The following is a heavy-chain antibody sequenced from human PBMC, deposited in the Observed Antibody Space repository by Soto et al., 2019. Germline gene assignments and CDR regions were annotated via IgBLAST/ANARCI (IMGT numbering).Heavy chain of an antibody. CDR2: MNPNSGNT. V-gene: IGHV1-8*01. J-gene: IGHJ6*02. CDR1: GYTFTSYD. CDR3: ARIRYSGYGYYGMDV. Sequence: ASVKVSCKASGYTFTSYDINWVRQATGQGLEWMGWMNPNSGNTGYAQKFQGRVTMTRNTTISTAYMELSSLRSEDTAVYYCARIRYSGYGYYGMDVWGQGTTVTVSS. D-gene: IGHD5-12*01.